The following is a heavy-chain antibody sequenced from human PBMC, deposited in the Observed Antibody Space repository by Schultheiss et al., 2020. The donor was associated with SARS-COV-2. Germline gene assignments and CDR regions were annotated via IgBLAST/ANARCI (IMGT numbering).Heavy chain of an antibody. V-gene: IGHV3-30*04. CDR3: ARDHPFRAVTIDYYYGMDV. J-gene: IGHJ6*02. Sequence: GGSLRLSCAASGFTFSSYAMHWVRQAPGKGLEWVAVIWYDGSNKYYADSVKGRFTISRDNSKNTLYLQMNSLRAEDTAVYYCARDHPFRAVTIDYYYGMDVWGQGTTVTVSS. CDR2: IWYDGSNK. D-gene: IGHD4-17*01. CDR1: GFTFSSYA.